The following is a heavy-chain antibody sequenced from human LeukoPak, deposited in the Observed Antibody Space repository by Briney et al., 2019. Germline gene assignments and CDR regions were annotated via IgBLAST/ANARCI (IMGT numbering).Heavy chain of an antibody. CDR2: INHSGST. CDR3: AREAAYCSSTSCYGYAFDI. J-gene: IGHJ3*02. Sequence: PSETLSLTCAVYGGSFSGYYWSWIRQPPGKGREWIGEINHSGSTNYNPSLKSRVTISVDTSKNQFSLKLSSVTAADTAVYYCAREAAYCSSTSCYGYAFDIWGQGTMVTVSS. D-gene: IGHD2-2*01. CDR1: GGSFSGYY. V-gene: IGHV4-34*01.